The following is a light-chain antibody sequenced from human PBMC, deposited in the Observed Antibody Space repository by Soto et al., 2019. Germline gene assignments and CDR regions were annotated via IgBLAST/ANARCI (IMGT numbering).Light chain of an antibody. Sequence: DIQMTQSPSSLSASLGDRVTITCRASQGIGGYLAWFQQKPGNVPKLLIYAASTLQSGAPSPFSGSGSRTDFTLTISSLQPEDVATYYCQKYNSAPLTFGGGTKVEIK. CDR3: QKYNSAPLT. CDR1: QGIGGY. J-gene: IGKJ4*01. CDR2: AAS. V-gene: IGKV1-27*01.